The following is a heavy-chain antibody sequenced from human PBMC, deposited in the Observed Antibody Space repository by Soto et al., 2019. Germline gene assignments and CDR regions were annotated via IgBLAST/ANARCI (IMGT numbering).Heavy chain of an antibody. V-gene: IGHV4-31*03. Sequence: SETLSLTCTVSGGSISSGGYYWSWIRQHPGKGLEWIGYIYYSGSTYYNPSLKSRVTISVDTSKNQFSLKLSSVTAADTAVYYCARGPPSYYYDSSGYQDDYWGQGTLVTVSS. J-gene: IGHJ4*02. CDR3: ARGPPSYYYDSSGYQDDY. CDR2: IYYSGST. D-gene: IGHD3-22*01. CDR1: GGSISSGGYY.